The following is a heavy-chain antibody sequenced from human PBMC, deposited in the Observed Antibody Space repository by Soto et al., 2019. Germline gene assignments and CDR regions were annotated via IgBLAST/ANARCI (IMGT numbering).Heavy chain of an antibody. CDR3: ARDGIGGTVFRGYLDY. D-gene: IGHD1-7*01. Sequence: QEQLVESGGGVVQPGTSLRLPCAVPGGIFHGYGMHWVRQAPGKGLEWVAIIRFDGSNEEYADSVKGRFTISRDNSKNTLYLQMNTLGAEDTAVYYCARDGIGGTVFRGYLDYWGRGTVVTVSS. J-gene: IGHJ4*02. CDR2: IRFDGSNE. CDR1: GGIFHGYG. V-gene: IGHV3-33*01.